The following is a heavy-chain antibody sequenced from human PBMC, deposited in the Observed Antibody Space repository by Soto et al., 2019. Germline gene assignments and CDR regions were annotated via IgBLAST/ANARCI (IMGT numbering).Heavy chain of an antibody. J-gene: IGHJ4*01. V-gene: IGHV3-23*01. CDR1: VFTFSSYS. CDR3: AKKVNSGSGSQFFDY. CDR2: FRSGGDDDTT. D-gene: IGHD3-10*01. Sequence: WGSLLLSCVASVFTFSSYSMSWVRQAPGKGLEWVSGFRSGGDDDTTYYADSVRGRFTISRDNSKNTLFLQMKSLRVEDTAIYYCAKKVNSGSGSQFFDYWGHGTMVTVSS.